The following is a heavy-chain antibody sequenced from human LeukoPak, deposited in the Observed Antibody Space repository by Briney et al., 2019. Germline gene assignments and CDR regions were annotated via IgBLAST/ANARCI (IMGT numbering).Heavy chain of an antibody. D-gene: IGHD4-23*01. CDR2: IYSSGST. Sequence: PSETLSLTCTVSGGSIISYFWSWTRQPAGKGLEYIGRIYSSGSTNYNPSLKSRVTISVDKSKNQFSLTLSSVTAADTAVYYCARVGGNSYYYSFLDVWGRGTMVTVSS. V-gene: IGHV4-4*07. J-gene: IGHJ6*03. CDR3: ARVGGNSYYYSFLDV. CDR1: GGSIISYF.